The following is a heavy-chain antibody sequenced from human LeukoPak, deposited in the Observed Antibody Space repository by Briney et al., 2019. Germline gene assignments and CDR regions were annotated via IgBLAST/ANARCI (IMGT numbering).Heavy chain of an antibody. V-gene: IGHV3-30*18. D-gene: IGHD2-21*02. CDR1: GFTFSDYG. Sequence: GGSLRLSCAASGFTFSDYGIHLVRQAPGKGLEWVAVISYDGSNRYYADSVEGRFTVSRDNSKETLYVQMNSLRAEDTAVYYCAKALRSWGYCGADCSNVHAFDIWGQGTMVTVSS. CDR3: AKALRSWGYCGADCSNVHAFDI. J-gene: IGHJ3*02. CDR2: ISYDGSNR.